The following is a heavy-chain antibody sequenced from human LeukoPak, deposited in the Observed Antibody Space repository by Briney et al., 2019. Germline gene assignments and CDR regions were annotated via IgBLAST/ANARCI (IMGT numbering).Heavy chain of an antibody. CDR3: ARYPGYSSGWCWGYFDY. D-gene: IGHD6-19*01. J-gene: IGHJ4*02. Sequence: GGSLTQTFAASGFTFSSYWMSWVRQAPGKGLEWVANIKQDGSEKYYVDSVKGRFTISRDTAKNSLYLQMNSLRAEDTAVYYCARYPGYSSGWCWGYFDYWGQGTLVTVSS. CDR1: GFTFSSYW. CDR2: IKQDGSEK. V-gene: IGHV3-7*04.